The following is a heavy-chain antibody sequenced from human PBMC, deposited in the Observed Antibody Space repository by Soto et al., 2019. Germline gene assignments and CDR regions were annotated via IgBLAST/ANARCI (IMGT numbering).Heavy chain of an antibody. D-gene: IGHD6-6*01. CDR3: ARESIAARPPYYYYGMDV. J-gene: IGHJ6*04. CDR1: GGSISSYY. Sequence: SETLYLTCTVSGGSISSYYWSWIRQPPGKGLEWIGYIYYSGSTNYNPSLKSRVTISVDTSKNQFSLKLSSVTAADTAVYYCARESIAARPPYYYYGMDVWGKGTTVTSPQ. CDR2: IYYSGST. V-gene: IGHV4-59*01.